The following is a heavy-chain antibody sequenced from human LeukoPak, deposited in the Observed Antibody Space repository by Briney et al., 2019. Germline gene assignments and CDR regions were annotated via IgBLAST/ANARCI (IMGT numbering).Heavy chain of an antibody. V-gene: IGHV4-39*01. CDR1: GGSISASSYY. CDR3: ARRGRGSRGDFDY. Sequence: PSETLSLTCTVSGGSISASSYYWGWIRQPPGKGLEWITTIYYSGTTYYNPSLKSRVTISVDTSKNQFSLNLSSVTAADTAVYYCARRGRGSRGDFDYGGQGTWATFS. D-gene: IGHD3-10*01. J-gene: IGHJ4*02. CDR2: IYYSGTT.